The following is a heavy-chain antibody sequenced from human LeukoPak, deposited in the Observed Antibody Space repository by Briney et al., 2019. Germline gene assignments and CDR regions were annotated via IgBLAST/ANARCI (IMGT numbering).Heavy chain of an antibody. CDR3: ARDFDMGITPGDDFDF. CDR1: GFSFRKYW. Sequence: GGSLRLSCAASGFSFRKYWMHWVRQTPGEGLVWVARIKEDGTYTSYADSVKGRFTISRDNARNTVFLQMNSLRAEDTAVYYCARDFDMGITPGDDFDFWGQGTLVTVSS. V-gene: IGHV3-74*01. CDR2: IKEDGTYT. J-gene: IGHJ4*02. D-gene: IGHD3-9*01.